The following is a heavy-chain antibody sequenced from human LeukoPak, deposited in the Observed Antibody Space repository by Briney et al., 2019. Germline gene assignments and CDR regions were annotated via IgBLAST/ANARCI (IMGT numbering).Heavy chain of an antibody. CDR1: GGSFSGYY. J-gene: IGHJ6*03. CDR3: VRVYSSGWSYYYYMDA. D-gene: IGHD6-19*01. V-gene: IGHV4-34*01. Sequence: PSETLSLTCAVYGGSFSGYYWSWIRQPPGKGLEWIGEINHSGSTNYNPSLESRVTISVDTSKNQFSLKLSSVTAADTAVYYCVRVYSSGWSYYYYMDACGKGTTVTVSS. CDR2: INHSGST.